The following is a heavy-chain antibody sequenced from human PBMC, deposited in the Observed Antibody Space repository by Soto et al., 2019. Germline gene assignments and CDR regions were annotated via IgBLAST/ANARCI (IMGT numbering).Heavy chain of an antibody. J-gene: IGHJ6*02. CDR1: GYTFTSYG. CDR3: ARDSYCSGGSCPTNYYYYGMDV. CDR2: ISAYNGNT. Sequence: ASVKVSCKASGYTFTSYGISWVRQAPGQGLEWMGWISAYNGNTNYAQKLQGRVTMTTDTSTSTAYMELRSLGSDDTAVYYCARDSYCSGGSCPTNYYYYGMDVWGQGTTVTVTS. V-gene: IGHV1-18*04. D-gene: IGHD2-15*01.